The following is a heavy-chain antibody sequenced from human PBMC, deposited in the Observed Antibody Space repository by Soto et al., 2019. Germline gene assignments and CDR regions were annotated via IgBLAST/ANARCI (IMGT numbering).Heavy chain of an antibody. CDR3: ARQGSWSLDY. D-gene: IGHD6-13*01. V-gene: IGHV4-59*08. CDR1: GGSISSYY. Sequence: QVQLQESGPGLVKPSETLSLTFTVSGGSISSYYWSWIRQPPGKGLEWIWYIYYSGSTNYNPSLKDRVTTSVDTSKNQFSQNFSSVADADTDVYYCARQGSWSLDYWGQGTLVTVSS. CDR2: IYYSGST. J-gene: IGHJ4*02.